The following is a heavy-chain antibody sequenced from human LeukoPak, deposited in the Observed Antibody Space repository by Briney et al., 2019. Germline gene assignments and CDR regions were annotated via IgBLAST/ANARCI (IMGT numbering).Heavy chain of an antibody. CDR2: IQYDERKK. Sequence: PGRSLRLSCAASGFTFSNYGMHWVRQAPGKGLEGMTFIQYDERKKKYADSVKGRFTISRDNSKNTLYLQMNSLRTEDTAIYYCVKDYGTRGTGGAYLDAWGQGTLVTVSS. CDR1: GFTFSNYG. CDR3: VKDYGTRGTGGAYLDA. J-gene: IGHJ5*02. V-gene: IGHV3-30*02. D-gene: IGHD1-1*01.